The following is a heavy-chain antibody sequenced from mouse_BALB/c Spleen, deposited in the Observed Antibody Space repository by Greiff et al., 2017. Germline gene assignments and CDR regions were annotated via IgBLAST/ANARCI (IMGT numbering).Heavy chain of an antibody. CDR3: ASGKPYYDGYYGFAY. Sequence: QVQLQQSGAELVRPGTSVKISCKASGYTFTNYWLGWVKQRPGHGLEWIGDIYPGGGYTNYNEKFKGKATLTADTSSSTAYMQLSSLTSEDSAVYFCASGKPYYDGYYGFAYWGQGTLVTVSA. CDR1: GYTFTNYW. J-gene: IGHJ3*01. V-gene: IGHV1-63*02. CDR2: IYPGGGYT. D-gene: IGHD2-3*01.